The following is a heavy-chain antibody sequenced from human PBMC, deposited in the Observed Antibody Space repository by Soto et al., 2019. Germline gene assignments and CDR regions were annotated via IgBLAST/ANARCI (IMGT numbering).Heavy chain of an antibody. CDR3: ASDNWAYCRGKLGYFFDF. CDR2: IYYSGST. D-gene: IGHD2-15*01. J-gene: IGHJ4*02. CDR1: GGSTSRGGYY. Sequence: SETLSLTCTVSGGSTSRGGYYWSWIRQHTGKGLEWIGYIYYSGSTYYNPSLKIQVTISVDASKNQFSLKLSSVTAADTAVYYCASDNWAYCRGKLGYFFDFWGKGTLVTVSS. V-gene: IGHV4-31*01.